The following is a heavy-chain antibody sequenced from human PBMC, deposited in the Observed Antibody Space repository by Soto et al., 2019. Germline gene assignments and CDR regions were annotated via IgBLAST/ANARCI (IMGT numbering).Heavy chain of an antibody. CDR1: GGSISSSNW. Sequence: SETLSLTCAVSGGSISSSNWWVWVRQPPGKGLEWIGEIYRSGSTDYNPSLNSRVTISIDKSKNQFSLKLTSVTAADTADYYCARTSYYDSTGYYNLDVWGPGTMVTVSS. CDR3: ARTSYYDSTGYYNLDV. D-gene: IGHD3-22*01. V-gene: IGHV4-4*02. J-gene: IGHJ6*02. CDR2: IYRSGST.